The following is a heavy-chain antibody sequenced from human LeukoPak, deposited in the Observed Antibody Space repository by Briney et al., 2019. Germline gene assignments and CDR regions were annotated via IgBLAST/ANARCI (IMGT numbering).Heavy chain of an antibody. J-gene: IGHJ6*03. Sequence: SETLSLTCTVSGGSISSYYWSWIRQPPGKGLEWIGYIYTSGSTNYNPSLKSRVTISVDTSKNQFSLKLSSVTAADTAVYYCARLKQQLVLDYYYYMDVWGKGTTVTVSS. CDR2: IYTSGST. V-gene: IGHV4-4*09. D-gene: IGHD6-13*01. CDR3: ARLKQQLVLDYYYYMDV. CDR1: GGSISSYY.